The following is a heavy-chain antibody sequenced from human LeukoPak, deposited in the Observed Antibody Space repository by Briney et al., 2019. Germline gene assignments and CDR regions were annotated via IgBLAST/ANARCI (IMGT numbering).Heavy chain of an antibody. CDR2: IKQDGSDK. V-gene: IGHV3-7*01. CDR3: ARDFWSSASDY. J-gene: IGHJ4*02. D-gene: IGHD2-8*02. Sequence: GGSLRLSCAASGFTFGTYWMSWVRQAPGKGLEWVANIKQDGSDKYYVDSVKGRFTISRDNAKNSLYLQMNNLRAEDTAVYYCARDFWSSASDYWGQGILVTVCS. CDR1: GFTFGTYW.